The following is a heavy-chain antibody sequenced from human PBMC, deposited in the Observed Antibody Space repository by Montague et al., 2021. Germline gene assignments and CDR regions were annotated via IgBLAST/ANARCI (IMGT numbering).Heavy chain of an antibody. CDR3: AVGSESAWELLHH. Sequence: SETLSLTCTVSGDSISSKYFWSWVRQPLGKGLEWIGEIYHGTTSYSPSLKGRLTVSMDTSKNQFSLKLSSVTAADTAIYYCAVGSESAWELLHHWGRGILVTVSS. V-gene: IGHV4-4*02. J-gene: IGHJ5*02. CDR2: IYHGTT. D-gene: IGHD1-26*01. CDR1: GDSISSKYF.